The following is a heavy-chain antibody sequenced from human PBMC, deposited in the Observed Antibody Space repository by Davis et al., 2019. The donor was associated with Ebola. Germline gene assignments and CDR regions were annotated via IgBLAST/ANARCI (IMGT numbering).Heavy chain of an antibody. CDR2: ISSSSSTI. J-gene: IGHJ5*02. Sequence: GESLKISCAASGFTFSSYSMNWVRQAPGKGLEWVSYISSSSSTIYYADSAKGRFTISRDNAKNSLYLQMNSLRAEDTAVYYCARDALVEWELLLTPNWFDPWGQGTLVTVSS. CDR3: ARDALVEWELLLTPNWFDP. D-gene: IGHD1-26*01. V-gene: IGHV3-48*04. CDR1: GFTFSSYS.